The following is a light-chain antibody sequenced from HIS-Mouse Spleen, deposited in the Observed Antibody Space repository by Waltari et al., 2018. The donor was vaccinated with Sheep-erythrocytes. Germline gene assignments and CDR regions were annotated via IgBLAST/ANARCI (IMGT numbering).Light chain of an antibody. Sequence: DIQMTQSPSSLPASVGDRVTITCRASQSISSYLNWYQQKPGKAPELLIYAASSLPTGVPSRFSGSGSGTDFTLNFSSLQPEDFATYYCQQSYSTPITFSQGTRLEIK. V-gene: IGKV1-39*01. CDR2: AAS. CDR1: QSISSY. J-gene: IGKJ5*01. CDR3: QQSYSTPIT.